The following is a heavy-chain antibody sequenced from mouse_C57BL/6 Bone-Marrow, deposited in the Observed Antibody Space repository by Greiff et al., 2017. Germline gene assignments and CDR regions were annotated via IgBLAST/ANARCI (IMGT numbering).Heavy chain of an antibody. V-gene: IGHV1-19*01. CDR1: GYTFTDYY. D-gene: IGHD2-5*01. Sequence: EVQLQQSGPVLVKPGASVKMSCKASGYTFTDYYLNWVKQSHGQSLEWIGVINPYNGGTSYNQKFKGKATLTVDKSSSTAYMELNSLTSEDSAVDYCARYYYSNHYWYFDVGGTGTTVTVSS. CDR2: INPYNGGT. J-gene: IGHJ1*03. CDR3: ARYYYSNHYWYFDV.